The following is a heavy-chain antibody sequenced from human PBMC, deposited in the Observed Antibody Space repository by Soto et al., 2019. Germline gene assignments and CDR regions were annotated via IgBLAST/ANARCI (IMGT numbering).Heavy chain of an antibody. CDR3: AKVLGEGNDVLTGYDYFEY. V-gene: IGHV3-23*01. J-gene: IGHJ4*02. CDR2: ISGSGGTT. Sequence: PGGSLRLSCAASGFTXSIHAMSWVRQAPGKGLEWVSTISGSGGTTYYADSVKGRFTISRDNSKNTLYVQMNSLRAEDTAVYYCAKVLGEGNDVLTGYDYFEYWGQGTLVTVSS. CDR1: GFTXSIHA. D-gene: IGHD3-9*01.